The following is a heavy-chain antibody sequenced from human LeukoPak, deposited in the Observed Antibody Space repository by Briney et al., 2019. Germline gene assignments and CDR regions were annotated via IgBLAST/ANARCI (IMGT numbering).Heavy chain of an antibody. CDR2: TYYRSKWYN. V-gene: IGHV6-1*01. Sequence: SQTLSLTCAISGDSVSSNSAAWNWIRQSPSRGLEWLGRTYYRSKWYNDYAVSVKSRITINPDTSKNQFSLQLNSVTPEDTAVYYCARAHIAARRLYYYMDVWGKGTTVTVSS. CDR1: GDSVSSNSAA. D-gene: IGHD6-6*01. J-gene: IGHJ6*03. CDR3: ARAHIAARRLYYYMDV.